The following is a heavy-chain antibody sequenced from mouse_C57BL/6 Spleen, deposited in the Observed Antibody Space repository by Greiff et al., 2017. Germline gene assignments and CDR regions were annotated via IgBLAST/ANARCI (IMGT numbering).Heavy chain of an antibody. CDR3: ARGLLRYYYAMDY. CDR2: IDPSDSET. CDR1: GYTFTSYW. J-gene: IGHJ4*01. Sequence: QVQLKQPGAELVRPGSSVKLSCKASGYTFTSYWMHWVKQRPIQGLEWIGNIDPSDSETHYNQKFKDKATLTVDKSSSTAYMQLSSLTSEDSAVYYCARGLLRYYYAMDYWGQGTSVTVSS. V-gene: IGHV1-52*01. D-gene: IGHD1-1*01.